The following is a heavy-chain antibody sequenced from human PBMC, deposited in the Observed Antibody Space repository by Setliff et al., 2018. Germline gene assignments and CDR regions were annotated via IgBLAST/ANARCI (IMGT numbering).Heavy chain of an antibody. CDR2: INTNTGFP. Sequence: ASVKVSCKASGYTFTNYAMNWVRQAPGQGLEWMGWINTNTGFPTYAQGFTGRFVFSLDTSVSTAYLQISSLRSEDTAVYYCARLSHILTGYLNYYYYMDVWGKGTTVTVSS. V-gene: IGHV7-4-1*02. J-gene: IGHJ6*03. D-gene: IGHD3-9*01. CDR1: GYTFTNYA. CDR3: ARLSHILTGYLNYYYYMDV.